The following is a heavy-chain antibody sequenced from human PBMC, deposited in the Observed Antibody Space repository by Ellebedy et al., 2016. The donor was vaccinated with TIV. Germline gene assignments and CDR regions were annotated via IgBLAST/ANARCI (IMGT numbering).Heavy chain of an antibody. V-gene: IGHV1-69*13. CDR2: IIPIFGTA. Sequence: SVKVSXKASSYTFTSYGISWVRQAPGQGLEWMGGIIPIFGTANYAQKFQGRVTITADESTSTAYMELSSLRSEDTAVYYCARDPVSGYDYYGMDVWGQGTTVTVSS. D-gene: IGHD1-26*01. J-gene: IGHJ6*02. CDR3: ARDPVSGYDYYGMDV. CDR1: SYTFTSYG.